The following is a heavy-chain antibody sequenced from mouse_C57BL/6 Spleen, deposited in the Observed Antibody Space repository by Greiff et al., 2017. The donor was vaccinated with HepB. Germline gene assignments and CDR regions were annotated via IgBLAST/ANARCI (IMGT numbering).Heavy chain of an antibody. D-gene: IGHD2-4*01. CDR2: ISSGSSTI. CDR3: ARGIYYDYLYYAMDY. J-gene: IGHJ4*01. V-gene: IGHV5-17*01. CDR1: GFTFSDYG. Sequence: EVQRVESGGGLVKPGGSLKLSCAASGFTFSDYGMHWVRQAPEKGLEWVAYISSGSSTIYYADTVKGRFTISRDNAKNTLFLQMTSLRSEDTAMYYCARGIYYDYLYYAMDYWGQGTSVTVSS.